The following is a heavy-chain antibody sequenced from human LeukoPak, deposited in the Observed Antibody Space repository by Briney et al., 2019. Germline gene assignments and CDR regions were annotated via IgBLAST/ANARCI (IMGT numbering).Heavy chain of an antibody. D-gene: IGHD4-11*01. V-gene: IGHV1-69*05. CDR1: GGTFSSYT. Sequence: SVKVSCKASGGTFSSYTISWVRQAPGQGLEWRGGIIAIFGTANYAQKFQGRVTITTDESTSTAYMELSSLRSEDTAVYYCARAGPTNSNYWFDSWGQGTLVTVSS. J-gene: IGHJ5*01. CDR3: ARAGPTNSNYWFDS. CDR2: IIAIFGTA.